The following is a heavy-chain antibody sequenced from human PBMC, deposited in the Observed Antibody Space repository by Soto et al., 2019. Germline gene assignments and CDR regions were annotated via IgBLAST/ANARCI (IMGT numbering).Heavy chain of an antibody. D-gene: IGHD6-25*01. V-gene: IGHV3-11*01. CDR2: ISTSGTNE. J-gene: IGHJ4*02. Sequence: QVQLMESGGDLVKPGGSLRLSCAASGFRFSDFYMTWIRQAPGKGLEWVSYISTSGTNEFYADSVKGRFTISRDNAKASLYLQMNSLRSEDTAVYFCARAAVLFSRIDYWGQGALVTVSS. CDR3: ARAAVLFSRIDY. CDR1: GFRFSDFY.